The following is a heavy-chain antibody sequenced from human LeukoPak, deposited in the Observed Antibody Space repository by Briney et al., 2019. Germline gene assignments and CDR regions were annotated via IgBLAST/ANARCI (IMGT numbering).Heavy chain of an antibody. CDR2: ISSSSSYI. D-gene: IGHD3/OR15-3a*01. V-gene: IGHV3-21*01. Sequence: GGSLRLSCAASGFTFSSYSMNWVRQAPGKGLEWVSSISSSSSYIYYADSVKGRFTISRDNAKNSLYLQMNSLRAEDTAVYYCARGDWSYYYYGMDVWGKGTTVTVSS. CDR3: ARGDWSYYYYGMDV. CDR1: GFTFSSYS. J-gene: IGHJ6*04.